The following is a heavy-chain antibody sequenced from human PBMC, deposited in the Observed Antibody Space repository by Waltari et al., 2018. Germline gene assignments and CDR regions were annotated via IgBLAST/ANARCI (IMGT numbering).Heavy chain of an antibody. J-gene: IGHJ6*02. CDR3: ARVASRYYDIMSGGYYYGLDV. Sequence: CTVSGGSISSGSVYWTWIRQPAGTGLEWVGHIFTRGSTNYNPFLKSRVSVSLDTSENQFSLRLSSVTAADTAVYYCARVASRYYDIMSGGYYYGLDVWGQGTTDTVSS. V-gene: IGHV4-61*09. CDR2: IFTRGST. CDR1: GGSISSGSVY. D-gene: IGHD3-9*01.